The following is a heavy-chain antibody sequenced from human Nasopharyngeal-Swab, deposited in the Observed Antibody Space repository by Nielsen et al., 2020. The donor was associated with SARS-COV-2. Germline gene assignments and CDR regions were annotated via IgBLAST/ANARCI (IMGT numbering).Heavy chain of an antibody. V-gene: IGHV3-23*01. Sequence: GESLKISCAASGFTFDDYTMHWVRQAPGKGLEWVSAISGSGGSTYYADSVKGRFTISRDNSKNTLYLQMNSLRAEDTAVYYCAKGNSGSYSYFDYWGQGTLVTVSS. CDR1: GFTFDDYT. J-gene: IGHJ4*02. CDR2: ISGSGGST. D-gene: IGHD1-26*01. CDR3: AKGNSGSYSYFDY.